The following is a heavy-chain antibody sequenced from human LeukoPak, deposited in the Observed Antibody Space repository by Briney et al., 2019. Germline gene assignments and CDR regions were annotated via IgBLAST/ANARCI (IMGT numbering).Heavy chain of an antibody. Sequence: ASVKVSYKASGYTFTGYYMHWVRQAPGQGLEWMGWINPNSGGTNYAQKFQGRVTMTRDTSISTAYMELSRLRSDDTAVYYCARTGVGIVDWFDPWGQGTLVTVSS. CDR1: GYTFTGYY. V-gene: IGHV1-2*02. CDR3: ARTGVGIVDWFDP. CDR2: INPNSGGT. J-gene: IGHJ5*02. D-gene: IGHD3-22*01.